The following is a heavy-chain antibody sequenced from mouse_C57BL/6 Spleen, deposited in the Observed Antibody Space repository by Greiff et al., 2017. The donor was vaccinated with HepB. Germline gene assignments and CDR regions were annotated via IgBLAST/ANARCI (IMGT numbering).Heavy chain of an antibody. CDR3: AKNFDHDRGYAMDY. CDR1: GFSLTSYG. Sequence: VQLQQSGPGLVQPSQSLSITCTVSGFSLTSYGVHWVRQSPGKGLEWLGVIRRGGSTDYNAAFMSRLSITKDNPKSQVFFKMNSLQADDTAIYYCAKNFDHDRGYAMDYWGQGTSVTVSS. V-gene: IGHV2-5*01. D-gene: IGHD2-4*01. J-gene: IGHJ4*01. CDR2: IRRGGST.